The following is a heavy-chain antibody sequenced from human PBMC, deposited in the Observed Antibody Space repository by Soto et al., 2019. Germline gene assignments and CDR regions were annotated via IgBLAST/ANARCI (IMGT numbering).Heavy chain of an antibody. Sequence: EVQLVESGGGLVKPGGSLRLSCAASGFTFSSYSMNWVRQAPGKGLEWVSSISSSSSYIYYADSVKGRFTISRDNAKKSLYLQMNSLRAEDTAVYYCARDRTMVRGGTGYYGMDVWGQGTTVNVSS. CDR1: GFTFSSYS. CDR3: ARDRTMVRGGTGYYGMDV. J-gene: IGHJ6*02. D-gene: IGHD3-10*01. V-gene: IGHV3-21*01. CDR2: ISSSSSYI.